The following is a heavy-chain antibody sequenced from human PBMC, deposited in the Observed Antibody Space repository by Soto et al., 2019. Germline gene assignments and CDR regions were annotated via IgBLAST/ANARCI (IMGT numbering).Heavy chain of an antibody. CDR1: GFTFSSFW. D-gene: IGHD3-9*01. V-gene: IGHV3-74*01. Sequence: PGGSLRLSCAASGFTFSSFWMHWVRQAPGKGLVWVSRINSDGSSTSYADSVKGRFTISRDNAKNTLYLQMNSLRAEDTAVYYCASPSLTGYWRVGYFDYWGQGTLVTVSS. CDR2: INSDGSST. CDR3: ASPSLTGYWRVGYFDY. J-gene: IGHJ4*02.